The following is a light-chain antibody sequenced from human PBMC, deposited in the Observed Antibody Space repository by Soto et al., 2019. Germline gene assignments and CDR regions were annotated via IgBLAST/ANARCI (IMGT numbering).Light chain of an antibody. Sequence: DIQMTQSPSTLSASVGDRVTITCRASQSISNWLAWYQQKSGKAPKLLIYDASSLERGVPSRFSGSGSGTEFTLTISSLQPDDFATYYCQQYNSYSLWTFGQGTKV. J-gene: IGKJ1*01. CDR3: QQYNSYSLWT. CDR1: QSISNW. CDR2: DAS. V-gene: IGKV1-5*01.